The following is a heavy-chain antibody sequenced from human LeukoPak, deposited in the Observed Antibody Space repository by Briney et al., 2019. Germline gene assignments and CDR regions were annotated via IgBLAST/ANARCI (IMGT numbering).Heavy chain of an antibody. CDR3: AKDYSGYGSGSYYEY. D-gene: IGHD3-10*01. V-gene: IGHV3-23*01. Sequence: AISGSGGSTYYADSVKGRFTISRDNSKNTLYLQMNSLRAGDTAVYYCAKDYSGYGSGSYYEYWGQGTLVTVSS. J-gene: IGHJ4*02. CDR2: ISGSGGST.